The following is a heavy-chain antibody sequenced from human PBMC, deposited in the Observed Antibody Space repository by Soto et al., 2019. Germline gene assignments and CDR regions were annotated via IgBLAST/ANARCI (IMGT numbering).Heavy chain of an antibody. CDR1: GGSISSGGYY. V-gene: IGHV4-31*03. Sequence: PSETLSLTCTVSGGSISSGGYYWSWIRQHPGKGLEWIGYIYYSGSTYYNPSLKSRVTISVDTSKNQFSLKLSSVAAADTAVYYCARQANHYYGSGSYFDYWGQGTLVTVSS. CDR3: ARQANHYYGSGSYFDY. CDR2: IYYSGST. J-gene: IGHJ4*02. D-gene: IGHD3-10*01.